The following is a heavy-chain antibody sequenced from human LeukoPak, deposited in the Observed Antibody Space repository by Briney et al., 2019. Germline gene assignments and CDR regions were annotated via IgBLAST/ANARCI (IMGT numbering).Heavy chain of an antibody. Sequence: PSETLSLSCTVSGGSISSYYWSWIRQPPGKGLEWIGYIYYSGSTNYDHSLKSRVTISVDTSKNQFSLKLSSVTAADTAVYYCARVTAVAGLGAFYIWGQGTVVTLSS. V-gene: IGHV4-59*01. J-gene: IGHJ3*02. CDR3: ARVTAVAGLGAFYI. CDR1: GGSISSYY. D-gene: IGHD6-19*01. CDR2: IYYSGST.